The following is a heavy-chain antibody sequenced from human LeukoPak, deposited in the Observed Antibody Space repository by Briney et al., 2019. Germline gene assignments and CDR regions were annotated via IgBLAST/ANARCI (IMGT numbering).Heavy chain of an antibody. D-gene: IGHD4-23*01. CDR1: GFTFSSYA. CDR3: ARRGDGGRSFDY. Sequence: GGSLRLSCAASGFTFSSYAMSWVRQAPGKGLEWVSGISGSGDNTYYADSVKGRFTISRDNSKNTLYLQMNSLRAEDTAVYYCARRGDGGRSFDYWGQGTLVTVSS. V-gene: IGHV3-23*01. CDR2: ISGSGDNT. J-gene: IGHJ4*02.